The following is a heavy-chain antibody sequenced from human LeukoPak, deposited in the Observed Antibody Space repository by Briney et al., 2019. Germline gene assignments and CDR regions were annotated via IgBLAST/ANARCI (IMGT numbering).Heavy chain of an antibody. J-gene: IGHJ4*02. CDR1: GGSISSGGYY. Sequence: SQTLSLTCTVSGGSISSGGYYWSWIRQHPGKGLEWIGYIYYSGSTYYNPSLKSRVTISVDTSKNQFSLKLSSVTAADTAVYYCTRDPIAVAGTAIDYWGQGTLVTVSS. D-gene: IGHD6-19*01. CDR3: TRDPIAVAGTAIDY. V-gene: IGHV4-31*03. CDR2: IYYSGST.